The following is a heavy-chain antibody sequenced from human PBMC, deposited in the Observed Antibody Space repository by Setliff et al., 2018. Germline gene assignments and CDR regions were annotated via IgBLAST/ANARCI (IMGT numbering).Heavy chain of an antibody. CDR2: IKSKTDGGTT. D-gene: IGHD3-22*01. CDR1: AFTFSNAW. J-gene: IGHJ4*02. Sequence: GGSLRLSCAASAFTFSNAWMSWVRQAPGKGLEWVGRIKSKTDGGTTDYAAPVKGRFTISRDDSKDTLYLQMNSLKTEDTAVFYCTTAQGYYYDSSGAPRDYWGQGTLVTVSS. CDR3: TTAQGYYYDSSGAPRDY. V-gene: IGHV3-15*01.